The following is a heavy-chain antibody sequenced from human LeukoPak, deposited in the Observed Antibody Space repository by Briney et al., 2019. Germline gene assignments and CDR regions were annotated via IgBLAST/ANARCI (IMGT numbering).Heavy chain of an antibody. CDR2: IYYTGST. D-gene: IGHD1-1*01. Sequence: SETLSLTCTVSGDSITNFYSNGIRQPPGKGLEWIGYIYYTGSTTFNPSLKSRVTMSVHTSKNPFSLKLSSVTAADTAVYFCARWMGTWNAFDIWGQGTVVSVSS. J-gene: IGHJ3*02. CDR3: ARWMGTWNAFDI. V-gene: IGHV4-59*13. CDR1: GDSITNFY.